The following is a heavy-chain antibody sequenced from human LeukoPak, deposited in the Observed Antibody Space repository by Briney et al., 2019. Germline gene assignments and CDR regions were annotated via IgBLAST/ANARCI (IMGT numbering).Heavy chain of an antibody. CDR1: GFPFSNYH. Sequence: PGGSLRLSCAASGFPFSNYHMAWIRQAPGKGLEWISYIGSSGYTIYYSDSVKGRLTISRDNAKSSLYLQMNSLRAEDTAVYFCARPQTSSSSPAALGYWGPGLLVTVSS. J-gene: IGHJ4*02. V-gene: IGHV3-11*01. CDR2: IGSSGYTI. CDR3: ARPQTSSSSPAALGY. D-gene: IGHD6-6*01.